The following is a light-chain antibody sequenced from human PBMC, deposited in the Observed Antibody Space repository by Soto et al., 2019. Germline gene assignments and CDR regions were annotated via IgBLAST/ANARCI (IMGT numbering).Light chain of an antibody. Sequence: QSVLTQPPSASGSPGQSVTISCTGTSSDVGAYNYVSWYQHHPGKAPKLIIYEVTKRPSGIPDRFSGSKSGNSASLTVSGLQAEDEGDYYCAAWDDSLSVWVFGGGTKLTVL. CDR2: EVT. CDR1: SSDVGAYNY. J-gene: IGLJ3*02. V-gene: IGLV2-8*01. CDR3: AAWDDSLSVWV.